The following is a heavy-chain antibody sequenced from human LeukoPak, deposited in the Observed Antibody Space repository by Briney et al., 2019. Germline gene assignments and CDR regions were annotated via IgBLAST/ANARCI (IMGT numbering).Heavy chain of an antibody. CDR3: ASASGTARAAFDI. Sequence: GGSLRLSCAASGFTFSSYGMHWVRQAPGKGLEWVSSISSSGTYMYYSDSVEGRFTISRDNAKNSLYLQMNSLRAEDTAVYYCASASGTARAAFDIWGQGTMVTVSS. CDR1: GFTFSSYG. D-gene: IGHD6-6*01. CDR2: ISSSGTYM. V-gene: IGHV3-21*01. J-gene: IGHJ3*02.